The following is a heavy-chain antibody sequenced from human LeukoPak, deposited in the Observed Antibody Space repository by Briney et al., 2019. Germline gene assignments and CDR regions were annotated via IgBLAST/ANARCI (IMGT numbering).Heavy chain of an antibody. CDR3: ARGWATTFGLWGNAFDI. V-gene: IGHV3-7*01. CDR1: GFTFNDYW. CDR2: IKKDGSEK. D-gene: IGHD3-3*01. Sequence: GGSLRLSCAASGFTFNDYWMTWVRQAPGKGLEWVANIKKDGSEKYYVDSVKGRFTISRDNAKNSLYLQMNSLRAEDTAVYYCARGWATTFGLWGNAFDIWGQGTMVTVSS. J-gene: IGHJ3*02.